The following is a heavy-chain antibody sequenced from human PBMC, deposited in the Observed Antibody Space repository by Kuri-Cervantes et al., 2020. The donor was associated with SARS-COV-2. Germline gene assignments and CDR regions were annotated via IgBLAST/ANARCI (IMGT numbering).Heavy chain of an antibody. Sequence: SETLSLTCAVYGGSFSGYYWSWIRQPPGKGLEWIGEINHSGSTNYNPSLKSRVTISVDTSKNQFSLKLSSVTAADTAVYYCARVGRFLEWLLSVGGYYYYMDAWGKGTTVTVSS. CDR1: GGSFSGYY. CDR2: INHSGST. J-gene: IGHJ6*03. D-gene: IGHD3-3*01. CDR3: ARVGRFLEWLLSVGGYYYYMDA. V-gene: IGHV4-34*01.